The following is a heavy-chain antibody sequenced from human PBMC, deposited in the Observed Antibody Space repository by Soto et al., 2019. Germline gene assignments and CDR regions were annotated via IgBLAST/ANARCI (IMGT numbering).Heavy chain of an antibody. CDR2: IYYSGST. Sequence: SETLSLTCTVSGGSISSYYWNWIRQHQGKGLEWIGDIYYSGSTNYNPSLKSRVTLSVDMSKDQFSLKLSSVTAADTALYYCARLDSSDYNSFDYWGQGTLVTVSS. J-gene: IGHJ4*02. CDR3: ARLDSSDYNSFDY. D-gene: IGHD3-22*01. V-gene: IGHV4-59*01. CDR1: GGSISSYY.